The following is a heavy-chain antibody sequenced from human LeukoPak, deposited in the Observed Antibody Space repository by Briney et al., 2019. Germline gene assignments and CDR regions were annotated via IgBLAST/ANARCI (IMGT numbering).Heavy chain of an antibody. J-gene: IGHJ4*02. CDR2: IYYSGNT. CDR1: GGSISSRSYY. CDR3: ARQGDGGRAFDY. V-gene: IGHV4-39*01. D-gene: IGHD4-23*01. Sequence: PSETLSLTCTASGGSISSRSYYWGWIRQPRGKGLEWIGTIYYSGNTYYNPSLKSRVSISVDTSKNQFSLRLNSVTATDTAVYYCARQGDGGRAFDYWGQGILVTGSS.